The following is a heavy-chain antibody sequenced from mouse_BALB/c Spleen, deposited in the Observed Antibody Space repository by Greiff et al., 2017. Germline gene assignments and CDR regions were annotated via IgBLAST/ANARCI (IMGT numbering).Heavy chain of an antibody. Sequence: QVQLQQSAAELARPGASVKMSCKASGYTFTSYTMHWVKQRPGQGLEWIGYINPSSGYTEYNQKFKDKTTLTADKSSSTAYMQLSSLTSEDSAVYYCARAYYGLSFDYWGQGTTLTVSS. CDR3: ARAYYGLSFDY. V-gene: IGHV1-4*02. CDR2: INPSSGYT. CDR1: GYTFTSYT. D-gene: IGHD2-10*01. J-gene: IGHJ2*01.